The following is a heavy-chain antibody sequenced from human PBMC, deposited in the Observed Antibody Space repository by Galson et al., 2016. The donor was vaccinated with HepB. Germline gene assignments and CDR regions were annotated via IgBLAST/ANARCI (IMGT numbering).Heavy chain of an antibody. CDR3: AKQQLVLDDYYYHGMDV. J-gene: IGHJ6*02. D-gene: IGHD6-13*01. V-gene: IGHV4-31*03. CDR1: GRSISGGGF. Sequence: TLSLTCTVSGRSISGGGFWDWIRQHPGKGLEWIGYISYSGSAYYNPSLKSRVTISMDMSQNQFSLKVSSVTAADTAVYYCAKQQLVLDDYYYHGMDVWGQGTTVTVSS. CDR2: ISYSGSA.